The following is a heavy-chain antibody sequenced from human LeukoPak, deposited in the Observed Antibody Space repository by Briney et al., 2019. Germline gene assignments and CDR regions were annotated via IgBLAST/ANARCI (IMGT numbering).Heavy chain of an antibody. V-gene: IGHV3-23*01. J-gene: IGHJ4*02. CDR1: GFTFSDYY. CDR2: ISDGVSTT. CDR3: AKCGNSGCHLIDY. D-gene: IGHD5-12*01. Sequence: GGSLRLSCAASGFTFSDYYMSWIRQAPGKGLEWVSTISDGVSTTYYADSVKGRFTISRDNSKSTLYLQMDSLRAEDTAVYYCAKCGNSGCHLIDYWGQGTLVTVSS.